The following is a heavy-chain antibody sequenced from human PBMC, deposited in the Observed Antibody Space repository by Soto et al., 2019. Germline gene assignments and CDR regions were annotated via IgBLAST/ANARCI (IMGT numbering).Heavy chain of an antibody. Sequence: QVQLVESGGGVVQPGRSLRLSCAASGFTFSSYAMHWVRQAPGKGLEWVAVISYDGSNKYYADSVKGRFTISRDNSKNTLYLQMNSLRAEDTAVYYCASHTAMDHYYYSGMDVWGQGTTVTVSS. D-gene: IGHD5-18*01. CDR1: GFTFSSYA. J-gene: IGHJ6*02. V-gene: IGHV3-30-3*01. CDR3: ASHTAMDHYYYSGMDV. CDR2: ISYDGSNK.